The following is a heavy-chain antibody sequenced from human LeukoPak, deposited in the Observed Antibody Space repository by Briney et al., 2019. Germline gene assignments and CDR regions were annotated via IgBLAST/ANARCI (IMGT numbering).Heavy chain of an antibody. CDR1: GGSISSYY. V-gene: IGHV4-59*12. D-gene: IGHD1-14*01. Sequence: SETLSLTCTVSGGSISSYYWSWIRQPPGKGLEWIGYIYYSGSTNYNPSLKSRVTISVDTSKNQFSLKLSSVTAADTAVYYCARDEPATAFDYWGQGTLVTVSS. CDR2: IYYSGST. J-gene: IGHJ4*02. CDR3: ARDEPATAFDY.